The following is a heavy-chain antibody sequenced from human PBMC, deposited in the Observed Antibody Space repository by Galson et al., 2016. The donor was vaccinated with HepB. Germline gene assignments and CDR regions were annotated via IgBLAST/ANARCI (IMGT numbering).Heavy chain of an antibody. J-gene: IGHJ4*02. V-gene: IGHV2-5*02. Sequence: PALVKPTQTLTLTCTFSGFSLSTNGVGVGWIRQPPGKALEWLALIYWDDDKRYSPSLKSRLTITKDTSKNQVVLTMTNMDPVDTATYYCAHRPRGSSGSYFYYFDYWGQGTLVTVSS. CDR2: IYWDDDK. CDR3: AHRPRGSSGSYFYYFDY. D-gene: IGHD3-22*01. CDR1: GFSLSTNGVG.